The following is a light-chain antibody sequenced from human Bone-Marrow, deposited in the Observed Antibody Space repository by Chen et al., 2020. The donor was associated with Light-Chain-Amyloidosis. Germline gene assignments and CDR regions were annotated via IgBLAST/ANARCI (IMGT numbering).Light chain of an antibody. J-gene: IGKJ4*01. CDR3: KQYGTSPLT. CDR1: QTISSNY. V-gene: IGKV3-20*01. CDR2: GSS. Sequence: EIVLTQSPGTLSLSPGEGANLSCRASQTISSNYLTWYQQKFGQAPRLLIYGSSSRATGIPDRFTGIGCGTDFTLTINRLEPEDFAMYYWKQYGTSPLTFGGGTKVEIK.